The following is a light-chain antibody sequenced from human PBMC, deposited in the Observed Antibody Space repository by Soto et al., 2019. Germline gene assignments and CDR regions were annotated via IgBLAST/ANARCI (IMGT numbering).Light chain of an antibody. CDR3: QQYNFYPWT. CDR1: QSITTF. V-gene: IGKV1-5*01. CDR2: DAS. J-gene: IGKJ1*01. Sequence: DIQMTQSPSTLSASVGDRVTITCRASQSITTFLAWYQKNPGKAPKLLIYDASFLESGVPSRFSGSGSGTEFTLTISSLQPDDFTTYYCQQYNFYPWTFGQGTKVDIK.